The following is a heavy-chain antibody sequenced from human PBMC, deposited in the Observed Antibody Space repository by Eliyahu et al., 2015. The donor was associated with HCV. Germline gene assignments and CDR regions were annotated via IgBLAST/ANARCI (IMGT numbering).Heavy chain of an antibody. CDR3: ASGGGGIAVAGTGGWFDP. CDR2: SHYSGST. V-gene: IGHV4-59*01. D-gene: IGHD6-19*01. CDR1: GGSIXXXY. Sequence: QVQLQESGPGLVKPSETLSLTCTVSGGSIXXXYWSWXRQTPGKGXEWIGYSHYSGSTNYNPSLKSRVTISVDTSKNQFSLNLTSVTAADTAVYYCASGGGGIAVAGTGGWFDPWGQGTLVTVSS. J-gene: IGHJ5*02.